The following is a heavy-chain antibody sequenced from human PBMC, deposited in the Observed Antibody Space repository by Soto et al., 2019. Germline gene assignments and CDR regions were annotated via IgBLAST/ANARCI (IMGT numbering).Heavy chain of an antibody. CDR3: VKGEVMNFGVVTIDG. D-gene: IGHD3-3*01. J-gene: IGHJ4*02. CDR2: ITSDGGIT. V-gene: IGHV3-64D*06. CDR1: AFTFSNSA. Sequence: GGSLRLSCSASAFTFSNSAMYWVRQAPGKGLEWVATITSDGGITYYADTVRGRFTISRDNSKNILYLQMSSLSPEDTAVYYYVKGEVMNFGVVTIDGWGQGTLVTVSS.